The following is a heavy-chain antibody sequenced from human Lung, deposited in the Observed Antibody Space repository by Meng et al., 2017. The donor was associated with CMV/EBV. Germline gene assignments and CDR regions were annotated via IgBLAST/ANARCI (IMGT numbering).Heavy chain of an antibody. CDR2: IYYSGST. Sequence: LSXTVSGGSISSSSYYWGWIRQPPGKGLEWIGSIYYSGSTYYNPSLKSRVTISVDTSKNQFSLKLSSVTAADTAVYYCARPDDSSGWYMPFDYWGQGXLVTVSS. J-gene: IGHJ4*02. CDR1: GGSISSSSYY. CDR3: ARPDDSSGWYMPFDY. D-gene: IGHD6-19*01. V-gene: IGHV4-39*01.